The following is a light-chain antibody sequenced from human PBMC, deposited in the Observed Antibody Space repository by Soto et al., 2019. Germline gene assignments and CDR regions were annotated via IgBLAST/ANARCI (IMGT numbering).Light chain of an antibody. CDR2: TTI. V-gene: IGLV8-61*01. Sequence: QTVVTQEPSFSVSPGGTVTLTCGLSSGSVSTSYYPSWYQQTPGQAPRTLIYTTITRSSGVPDRFSGSILGNKAALTITGAQADDESDYYCVLFLGNGISVFGGGTKVTVL. CDR3: VLFLGNGISV. J-gene: IGLJ2*01. CDR1: SGSVSTSYY.